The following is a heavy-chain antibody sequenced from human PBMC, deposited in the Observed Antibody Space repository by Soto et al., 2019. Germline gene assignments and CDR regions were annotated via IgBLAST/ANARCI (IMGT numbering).Heavy chain of an antibody. CDR2: INAGDGNT. J-gene: IGHJ4*02. CDR3: XXXXMTTEFDY. D-gene: IGHD4-4*01. CDR1: GYTFTSYA. Sequence: QVQLVQSGAEVKKPGASVKVSCKASGYTFTSYAMHWVRQAPGQRLEWMGWINAGDGNTKYSQKFQGRVTITRDTXXXXXXXXXXXXXXXXTAXXXXXXXXMTTEFDYWGQGTLVTVSS. V-gene: IGHV1-3*01.